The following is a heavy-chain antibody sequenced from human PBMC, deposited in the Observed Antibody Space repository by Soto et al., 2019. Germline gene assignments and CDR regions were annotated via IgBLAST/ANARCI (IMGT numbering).Heavy chain of an antibody. CDR2: IIANGDST. V-gene: IGHV3-23*01. J-gene: IGHJ5*02. CDR3: PGAWS. Sequence: EVQVSESGGGLVQPGGSLRLSCAASGFTFSSNAVSWVRQAPGKGLEWVSGIIANGDSTYYTDSVKGRFTISRDNSKNTLYLQMNSLRPEDTAVYYCPGAWSWGQGTLVTVSS. D-gene: IGHD2-8*01. CDR1: GFTFSSNA.